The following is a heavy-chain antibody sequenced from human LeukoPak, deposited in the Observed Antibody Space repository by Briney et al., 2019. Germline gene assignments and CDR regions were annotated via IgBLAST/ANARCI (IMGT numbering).Heavy chain of an antibody. CDR1: GFTFDDYA. D-gene: IGHD1-26*01. Sequence: GGSLRLSCAASGFTFDDYAMHWVRQAPGKGLEWGSGISWNSGSIGYAVSVKGRFTISRDNAKNSLYLQMNSLRAEDTAVYYCARAMVGATWYYFDYWGQGTLVTVSS. CDR3: ARAMVGATWYYFDY. CDR2: ISWNSGSI. J-gene: IGHJ4*02. V-gene: IGHV3-9*01.